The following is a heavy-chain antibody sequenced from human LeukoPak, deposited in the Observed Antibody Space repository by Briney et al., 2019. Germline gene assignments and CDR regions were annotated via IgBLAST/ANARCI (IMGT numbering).Heavy chain of an antibody. CDR3: ARDRGSSGWFDY. Sequence: SQTLSLTCTVSGVSISSGGYYWSWIRQPAGKGLEWIGRIYTSGSTNYNPSLKSRVTISVDTSKNQFSLKLSSVTAADTAVYCCARDRGSSGWFDYWGQGTLVTVSS. J-gene: IGHJ4*02. CDR2: IYTSGST. CDR1: GVSISSGGYY. D-gene: IGHD3-10*01. V-gene: IGHV4-61*02.